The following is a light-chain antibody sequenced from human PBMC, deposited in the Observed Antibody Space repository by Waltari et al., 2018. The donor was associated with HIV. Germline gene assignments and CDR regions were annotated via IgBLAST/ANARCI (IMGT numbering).Light chain of an antibody. CDR3: GTWDSSLSGVV. CDR2: DNN. V-gene: IGLV1-51*01. J-gene: IGLJ2*01. CDR1: SPNIGKNF. Sequence: QSVLTQPPSVSAAPGQKVTISCSGSSPNIGKNFLSWFKQLPGTAPKLLIYDNNKRPSGIPDRFSGSKSGTSATLGITGLQTGDEADYYCGTWDSSLSGVVFGGGTKLTVL.